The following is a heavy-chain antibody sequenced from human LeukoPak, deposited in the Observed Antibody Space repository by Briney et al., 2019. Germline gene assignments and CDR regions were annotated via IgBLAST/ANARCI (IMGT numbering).Heavy chain of an antibody. V-gene: IGHV4-59*12. CDR3: ARGYYDFWSGYGTYYYYYMDV. Sequence: SETLSLSCTVSGGSISSACWSWIRQPPGKGLEWIGCIYSNGGTTNYNPSLKSRVTISVDTSKNQFSLKLSSVTAADTAVYYCARGYYDFWSGYGTYYYYYMDVWGKGTTVTVSS. J-gene: IGHJ6*03. CDR1: GGSISSAC. D-gene: IGHD3-3*01. CDR2: IYSNGGTT.